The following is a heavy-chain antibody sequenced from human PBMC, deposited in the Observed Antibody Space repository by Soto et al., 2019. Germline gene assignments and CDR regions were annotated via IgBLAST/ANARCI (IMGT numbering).Heavy chain of an antibody. V-gene: IGHV3-21*01. CDR3: AKDRYYYDSSGYYPTSYYYGMDV. D-gene: IGHD3-22*01. CDR2: ISSSSSYI. Sequence: GGSLRLSCAASGFTFSSYSMNWVRQAPGKGLEWVSSISSSSSYIYYADSVKGRFTISRDNSKNTLYLQMNSLRAEDTAVYYCAKDRYYYDSSGYYPTSYYYGMDVWGQGTTVTVSS. CDR1: GFTFSSYS. J-gene: IGHJ6*02.